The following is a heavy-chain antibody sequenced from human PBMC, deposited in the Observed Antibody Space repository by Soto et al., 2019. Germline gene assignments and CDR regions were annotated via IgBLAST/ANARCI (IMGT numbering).Heavy chain of an antibody. CDR2: IYPGDSDT. V-gene: IGHV5-51*01. CDR3: ARHIKYSSSWYVGYFDY. J-gene: IGHJ4*02. D-gene: IGHD6-13*01. Sequence: GESLKISCKGSGYSFTSYWIGWVRQMPGKGLEWMGIIYPGDSDTRYSPSFQGQVTISADKSISTAYLQWSSLKASDTAMYYCARHIKYSSSWYVGYFDYWGQGTLVTVSS. CDR1: GYSFTSYW.